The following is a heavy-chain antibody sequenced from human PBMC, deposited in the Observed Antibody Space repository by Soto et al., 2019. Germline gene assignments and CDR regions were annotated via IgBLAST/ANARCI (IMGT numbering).Heavy chain of an antibody. D-gene: IGHD3-10*01. Sequence: SGPTLVNPTQTLTLTCTFSGFSLRPSGVGVGWIRQPPGKALEWLALIYWHDDKRYSPSLNSRLTITKDPSKNQVVLTMTNLDPVDTATYYCAHRRITMVRGVIIARHAFDIWGQGTMVTGSS. J-gene: IGHJ3*02. V-gene: IGHV2-5*01. CDR2: IYWHDDK. CDR3: AHRRITMVRGVIIARHAFDI. CDR1: GFSLRPSGVG.